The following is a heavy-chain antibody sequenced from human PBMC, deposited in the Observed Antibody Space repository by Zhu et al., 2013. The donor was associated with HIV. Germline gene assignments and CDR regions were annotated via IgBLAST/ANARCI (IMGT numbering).Heavy chain of an antibody. D-gene: IGHD3-9*01. CDR1: GGSFSGYY. CDR2: INHSGST. CDR3: ARVVGRISRYFDWLSYFDY. J-gene: IGHJ4*02. Sequence: QVQLQQWGAGLLKPSETLSLTCAVYGGSFSGYYWSWIRQPPGKGLEWIGEINHSGSTNYNPSLKSRVTISVDTSKNQFSLKLSSVTAADTAVYYCARVVGRISRYFDWLSYFDYWGQGTLVTVSS. V-gene: IGHV4-34*01.